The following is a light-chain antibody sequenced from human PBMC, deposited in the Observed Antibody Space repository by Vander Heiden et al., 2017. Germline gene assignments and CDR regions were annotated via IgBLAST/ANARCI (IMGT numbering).Light chain of an antibody. V-gene: IGLV3-25*03. Sequence: SYELTQPPSESVTPGQTARITCSGDALPKQYDDWYQQKPGQSPVLVIYKVSESPSGIPERFSCSSSGTTGTLTISEGQAEDEADYYCQSADSSGIYVFGTGTKVTVL. CDR1: ALPKQY. CDR2: KVS. J-gene: IGLJ1*01. CDR3: QSADSSGIYV.